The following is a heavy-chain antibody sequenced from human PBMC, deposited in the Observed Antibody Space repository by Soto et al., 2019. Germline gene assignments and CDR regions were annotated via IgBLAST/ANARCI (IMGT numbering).Heavy chain of an antibody. V-gene: IGHV3-33*01. CDR3: ARGAPPPMITFGGVIVKNWYYYMDV. D-gene: IGHD3-16*02. CDR1: GFTFSSYG. CDR2: IWYDGSNK. J-gene: IGHJ6*03. Sequence: GGSLRLSCAASGFTFSSYGMHWVRQAPGKGLEWVAVIWYDGSNKYCADSVKGRFTISRDNSKNTLYLQMNSLRAEDTAVYYCARGAPPPMITFGGVIVKNWYYYMDVWGKGTTVTVSS.